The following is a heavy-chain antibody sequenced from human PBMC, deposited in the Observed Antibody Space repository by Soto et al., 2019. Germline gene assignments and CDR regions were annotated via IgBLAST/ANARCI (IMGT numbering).Heavy chain of an antibody. V-gene: IGHV1-3*01. CDR2: INAGNGNT. CDR3: ARDGAFGVVIIRYYFDY. CDR1: GYTFTSYA. Sequence: QVQLVQSGAEVKKPGASVKVSCKASGYTFTSYAMHWVRQAPGQRLEWMGWINAGNGNTKYSQKFQGRGTITRDTSASTAYMELSSLRSEDTAVYYCARDGAFGVVIIRYYFDYWGQGTLVTVSS. J-gene: IGHJ4*02. D-gene: IGHD3-3*01.